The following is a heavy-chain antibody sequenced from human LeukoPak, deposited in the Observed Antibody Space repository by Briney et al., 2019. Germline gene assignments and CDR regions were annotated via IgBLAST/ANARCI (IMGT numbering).Heavy chain of an antibody. D-gene: IGHD5-12*01. CDR3: ARDLLIVATDPEDY. V-gene: IGHV1-2*02. J-gene: IGHJ4*02. Sequence: ASVKVSCKASGYTFTGYYMHWVRQAPGQGLEWMGWINPNSGGTNYAQKFQGRVTMTRDTSISTAYMELSRPRSDDTAVYYCARDLLIVATDPEDYWGQGTLVTVSS. CDR1: GYTFTGYY. CDR2: INPNSGGT.